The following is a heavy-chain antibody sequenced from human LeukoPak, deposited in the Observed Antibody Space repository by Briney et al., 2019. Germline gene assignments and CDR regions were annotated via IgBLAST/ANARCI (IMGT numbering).Heavy chain of an antibody. CDR3: VSGGDSGY. CDR1: RFTFSTNW. CDR2: ITPAGSEK. D-gene: IGHD2-21*02. J-gene: IGHJ4*02. Sequence: QTGGSLRLSCAASRFTFSTNWMGWVRQAPGKGPEWVASITPAGSEKYYANSMKGRFTISRDNAKNSLFLQMNSLRADDTGVYFCVSGGDSGYWGQGTLVTVSS. V-gene: IGHV3-7*03.